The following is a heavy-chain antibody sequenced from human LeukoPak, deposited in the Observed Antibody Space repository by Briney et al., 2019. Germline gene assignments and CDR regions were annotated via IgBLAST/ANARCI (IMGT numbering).Heavy chain of an antibody. D-gene: IGHD3-3*01. CDR1: GFTLSSYA. CDR3: AKPRSDFWSCSDF. Sequence: GGSLRLSCAASGFTLSSYAMSWVRQAPGKGLELVSAISGSGGSTYYADSVKGRFTISRDNSKNTLYMQMNSLRAEDTAVYYCAKPRSDFWSCSDFWGQGTLVTVSS. J-gene: IGHJ4*02. V-gene: IGHV3-23*01. CDR2: ISGSGGST.